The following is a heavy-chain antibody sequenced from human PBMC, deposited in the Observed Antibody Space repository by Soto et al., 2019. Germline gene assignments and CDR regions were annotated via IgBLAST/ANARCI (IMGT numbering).Heavy chain of an antibody. Sequence: QLQLQESGPGLVKPSETLSLTCTVSGGSISSSSYYWGWIRQPPGKGLEWIGSIYYSGSTYYNPSLKSRVTISVDTSKNQFSLKLSSVTAADTAVYYCARHFREGYSYGPDIYYYYMDVWGKGTTVTVSS. CDR3: ARHFREGYSYGPDIYYYYMDV. V-gene: IGHV4-39*01. CDR1: GGSISSSSYY. J-gene: IGHJ6*03. CDR2: IYYSGST. D-gene: IGHD5-18*01.